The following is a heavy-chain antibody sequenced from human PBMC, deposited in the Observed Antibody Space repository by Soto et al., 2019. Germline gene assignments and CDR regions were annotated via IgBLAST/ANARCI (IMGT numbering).Heavy chain of an antibody. J-gene: IGHJ6*02. V-gene: IGHV3-7*01. CDR1: GFIFSTHW. Sequence: GGSLRLSCAASGFIFSTHWMTWARQGPGKGLEWLATIKPDAGVAYYADSVKGRFTISRDNSKNTLYLQMNGLRAEDTAVYYCAKTHYYYGMDVWGQGTTVTVSS. CDR3: AKTHYYYGMDV. CDR2: IKPDAGVA.